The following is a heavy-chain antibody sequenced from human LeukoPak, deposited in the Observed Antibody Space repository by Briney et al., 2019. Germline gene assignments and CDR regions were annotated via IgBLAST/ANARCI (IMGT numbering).Heavy chain of an antibody. D-gene: IGHD6-13*01. CDR2: ISAYNGNT. J-gene: IGHJ4*02. V-gene: IGHV1-18*01. CDR3: ARSMDGSSPSPTSD. CDR1: GYTFTSYG. Sequence: ASVKVSCKASGYTFTSYGISWVRQAPGQGLEWMGWISAYNGNTNYAQKLQGRVTMTTDTSTSTVYMELSSLRSEDTAVYYCARSMDGSSPSPTSDWGQGTLVTVSS.